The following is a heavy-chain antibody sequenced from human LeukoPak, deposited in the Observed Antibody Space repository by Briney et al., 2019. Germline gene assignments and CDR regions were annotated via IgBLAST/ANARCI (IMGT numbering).Heavy chain of an antibody. CDR1: GGSISSYY. D-gene: IGHD6-19*01. CDR2: IYYSGST. CDR3: ARQHRGIAVAGRGAFDI. V-gene: IGHV4-59*08. J-gene: IGHJ3*02. Sequence: SETLSLTCTVSGGSISSYYWSWIRQPPGKGLEWIGYIYYSGSTNYNPSLKSRVTISVDTSKNQFPLKLSSETAADTAVYYCARQHRGIAVAGRGAFDIWGQGTMVTVSS.